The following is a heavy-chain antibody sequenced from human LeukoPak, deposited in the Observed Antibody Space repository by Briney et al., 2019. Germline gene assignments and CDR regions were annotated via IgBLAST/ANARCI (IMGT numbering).Heavy chain of an antibody. Sequence: GGSLRLSCAASGFTFSSYEMNWVRQAPGKGPEWVSYISSSGSTIYYADSVKGRFTISRDNAKNSLYLQMNSLRAEDTAVYYCAREGLTSWFDPWGQGSLVTVSS. CDR2: ISSSGSTI. D-gene: IGHD6-19*01. V-gene: IGHV3-48*03. CDR1: GFTFSSYE. J-gene: IGHJ5*02. CDR3: AREGLTSWFDP.